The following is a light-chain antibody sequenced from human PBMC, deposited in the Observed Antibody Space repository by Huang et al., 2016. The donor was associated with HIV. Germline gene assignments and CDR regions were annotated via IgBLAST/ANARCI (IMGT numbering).Light chain of an antibody. J-gene: IGKJ2*01. V-gene: IGKV3-15*01. Sequence: EIVMTQSPATLSVSPGERATLSCRGSQSVSSNLAWYQQKPGQAPRLLIYGASTRATGIPARFRGSGSGTECTLTISSLQSEDFAVYYCQQYNNWPPEYTFGQGTKLEIK. CDR3: QQYNNWPPEYT. CDR2: GAS. CDR1: QSVSSN.